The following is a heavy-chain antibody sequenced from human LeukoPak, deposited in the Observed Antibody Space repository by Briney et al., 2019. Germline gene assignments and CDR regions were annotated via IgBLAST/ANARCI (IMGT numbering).Heavy chain of an antibody. CDR2: IIPIFGTA. CDR3: ARDVPPRNYDILTGYFPSLYFDY. D-gene: IGHD3-9*01. Sequence: SVKVSCKASGGTFSSYAISWVRQAPGQGLEWMGVIIPIFGTANYAQKFQGRVTITADESTSTAYMELSSLRSEDTAVYYCARDVPPRNYDILTGYFPSLYFDYWGQGTLVTVSS. J-gene: IGHJ4*02. V-gene: IGHV1-69*01. CDR1: GGTFSSYA.